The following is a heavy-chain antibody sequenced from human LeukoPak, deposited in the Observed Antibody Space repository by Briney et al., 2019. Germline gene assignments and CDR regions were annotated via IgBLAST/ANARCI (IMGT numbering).Heavy chain of an antibody. CDR3: ARDLGGIAAAGLDY. Sequence: ASVKVSCKASGYTFTGYYMHWVRQAPGQGLEWMGWINPNSGGTNYAQKFQGWVTMTRDTSISTACMELSRLRSDDTAVYYCARDLGGIAAAGLDYWGQGTLVTVSS. CDR1: GYTFTGYY. CDR2: INPNSGGT. D-gene: IGHD6-13*01. V-gene: IGHV1-2*04. J-gene: IGHJ4*02.